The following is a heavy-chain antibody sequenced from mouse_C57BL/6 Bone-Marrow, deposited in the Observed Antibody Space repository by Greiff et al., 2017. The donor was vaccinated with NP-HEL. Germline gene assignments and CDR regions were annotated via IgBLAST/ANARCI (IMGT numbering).Heavy chain of an antibody. CDR3: ARGGIYYDYAWFAY. CDR2: INPGRGGT. J-gene: IGHJ3*01. D-gene: IGHD2-4*01. Sequence: VQLQESGAELVRPGTSVKVSCKASGYAFTNYLIEWVKQRPGQGLEWIGVINPGRGGTNYNEKFKGKATLTADKSSSTAYMQLSSLTSEDSAVYFCARGGIYYDYAWFAYWGQGTLVTVSA. CDR1: GYAFTNYL. V-gene: IGHV1-54*01.